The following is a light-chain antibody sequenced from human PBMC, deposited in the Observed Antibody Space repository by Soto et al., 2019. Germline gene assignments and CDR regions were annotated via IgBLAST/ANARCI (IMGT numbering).Light chain of an antibody. Sequence: DTQMKQSHSTLSASVGDRVTITCRASQSISGWLAWYQQNPGKAPKLLIYKASTLESGVPSRFSGSGSGTEFTLTISSLQPDDFATYYCQQYNNYGSWTFGQGTKVDIK. CDR2: KAS. CDR1: QSISGW. CDR3: QQYNNYGSWT. J-gene: IGKJ1*01. V-gene: IGKV1-5*03.